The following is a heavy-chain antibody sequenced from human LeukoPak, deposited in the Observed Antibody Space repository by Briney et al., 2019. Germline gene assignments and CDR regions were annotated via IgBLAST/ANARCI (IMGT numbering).Heavy chain of an antibody. CDR2: ISYDGSNK. D-gene: IGHD3-10*01. Sequence: GGSLRLSCAASGFTFSSYAMHWVRQAPGKGLEWVAVISYDGSNKYYADSVKGRFTISRDNSKNTLYLQMNSLRAEDTAVYYCARDRNVVRGVNYYYYGMDVWGQGTTVTVSS. V-gene: IGHV3-30-3*01. J-gene: IGHJ6*02. CDR3: ARDRNVVRGVNYYYYGMDV. CDR1: GFTFSSYA.